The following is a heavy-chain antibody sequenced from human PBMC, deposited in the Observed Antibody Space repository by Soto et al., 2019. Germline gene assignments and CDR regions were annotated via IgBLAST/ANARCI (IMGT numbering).Heavy chain of an antibody. D-gene: IGHD3-22*01. CDR2: SNSDGSST. J-gene: IGHJ6*02. V-gene: IGHV3-74*01. CDR3: ARAIGYYGVDV. CDR1: GFTFSSYW. Sequence: QPGGSLRLSCAASGFTFSSYWMHWVRQAPGMGLVWVSRSNSDGSSTTYADSVKGRFTISRDNAKNTLFLQMNSLRAGDTAVYYCARAIGYYGVDVWGQGTTVTVSS.